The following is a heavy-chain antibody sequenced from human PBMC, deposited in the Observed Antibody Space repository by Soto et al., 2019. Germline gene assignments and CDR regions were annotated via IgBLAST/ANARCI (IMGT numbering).Heavy chain of an antibody. CDR3: AREWIDLIPQVYYYYGMDV. V-gene: IGHV3-33*01. D-gene: IGHD5-12*01. CDR1: GFTFSSYG. CDR2: IWYDGSNK. Sequence: GGSLRLSCAASGFTFSSYGMHWVRQAPGKGLEWVAVIWYDGSNKYYADSVKGRFTISRDNSKNTLYLQMNSLRAEDTAVYYCAREWIDLIPQVYYYYGMDVWGQGTTVTVSS. J-gene: IGHJ6*02.